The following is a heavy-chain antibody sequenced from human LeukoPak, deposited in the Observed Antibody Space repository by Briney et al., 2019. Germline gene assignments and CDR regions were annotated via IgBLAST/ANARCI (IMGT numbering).Heavy chain of an antibody. Sequence: GGSLRLSCAASGFTFSSHTMSWVRQAPGKGLEWVSAIGGSGDSTYYADSVKGRFTISRDNSQNTLYLQMNSLRAEDTAVYYCAKDPLEQLSTIYFQNWGQGTLVTVSS. J-gene: IGHJ1*01. D-gene: IGHD6-6*01. V-gene: IGHV3-23*01. CDR2: IGGSGDST. CDR1: GFTFSSHT. CDR3: AKDPLEQLSTIYFQN.